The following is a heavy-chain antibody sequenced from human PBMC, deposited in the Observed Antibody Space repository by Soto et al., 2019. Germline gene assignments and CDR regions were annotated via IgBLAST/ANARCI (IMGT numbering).Heavy chain of an antibody. CDR2: INPNSGGT. V-gene: IGHV1-2*04. J-gene: IGHJ1*01. D-gene: IGHD4-17*01. CDR3: ARDDYGDYAEYFQH. Sequence: ASVKVSCKASGYTFTGYDMHWVRHAPGQGLEWMGWINPNSGGTNYAQKFQGWVTMTRDTSISTAYMELSRLRSDDTAVYYCARDDYGDYAEYFQHWGQGTLVTVSS. CDR1: GYTFTGYD.